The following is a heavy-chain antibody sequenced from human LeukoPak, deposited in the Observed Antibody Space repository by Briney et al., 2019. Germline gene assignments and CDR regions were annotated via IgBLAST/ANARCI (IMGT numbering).Heavy chain of an antibody. V-gene: IGHV4-30-2*01. D-gene: IGHD3-10*01. CDR2: IFHTGHT. CDR1: GGSISSGDYP. Sequence: NPSQTLSLTCAVSGGSISSGDYPWSWIRQPPGKGLEWIGYIFHTGHTSYNPSLKSRVTISVDMSKNQLSLKLSSVTAADTAVYYCARGFYGSGSQFDYWGQGTLVTVSS. J-gene: IGHJ4*02. CDR3: ARGFYGSGSQFDY.